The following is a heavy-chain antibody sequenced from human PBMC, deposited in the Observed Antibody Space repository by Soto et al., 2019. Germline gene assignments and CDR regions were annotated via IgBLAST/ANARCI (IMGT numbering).Heavy chain of an antibody. Sequence: GSLRLSCSASGFTFSSYAMSLVRQAPGKGLEWVSAISGSGGSTYYADSVKGRFTISRDNSKNTLYLQMNSLRAEDTAVYYCAKDLRAIVVVPAVDYWGQGTLVTVSS. CDR3: AKDLRAIVVVPAVDY. CDR1: GFTFSSYA. V-gene: IGHV3-23*01. D-gene: IGHD2-2*01. J-gene: IGHJ4*02. CDR2: ISGSGGST.